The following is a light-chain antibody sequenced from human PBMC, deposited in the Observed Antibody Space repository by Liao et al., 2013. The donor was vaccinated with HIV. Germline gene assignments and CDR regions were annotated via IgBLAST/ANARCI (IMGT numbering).Light chain of an antibody. V-gene: IGLV3-1*01. CDR3: QAWDSSTFYV. CDR1: KLGDKY. J-gene: IGLJ1*01. Sequence: SYELTQPPSVSVSPGQTASITCSGDKLGDKYASWYQQKPGQSPVLVIYQDGKRPSGIPERFSGSNAGNTATLTIRGTQAMDEADYYCQAWDSSTFYVFGTGTRVTVL. CDR2: QDG.